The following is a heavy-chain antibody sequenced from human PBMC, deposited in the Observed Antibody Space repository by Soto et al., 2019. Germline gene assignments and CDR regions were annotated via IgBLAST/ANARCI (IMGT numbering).Heavy chain of an antibody. V-gene: IGHV4-61*01. Sequence: SETLSLTCTVSGGSVSSGSYYWSWIRQPPGKGLEWIGYIYYSGSTNYNPSLRSRVTISVDTSKNQFSLKMSSGTAADTAVYYCARPLPYHRIFRVVTYYFDYWGQGTLVTVSS. CDR1: GGSVSSGSYY. CDR3: ARPLPYHRIFRVVTYYFDY. D-gene: IGHD3-3*01. CDR2: IYYSGST. J-gene: IGHJ4*02.